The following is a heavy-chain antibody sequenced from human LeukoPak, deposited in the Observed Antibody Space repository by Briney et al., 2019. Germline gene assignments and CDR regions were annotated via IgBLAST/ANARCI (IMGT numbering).Heavy chain of an antibody. V-gene: IGHV3-23*01. CDR2: ISGSGGTT. CDR1: GFTFTTYA. Sequence: RPGASLRLSCVASGFTFTTYAMMWVRQAPGKGLEWVSAISGSGGTTYYADSVKGRFTISRDNSQNTLYLQMNSLRAEDTALFYCARDQGYWGQGTLVTVSS. J-gene: IGHJ4*02. CDR3: ARDQGY.